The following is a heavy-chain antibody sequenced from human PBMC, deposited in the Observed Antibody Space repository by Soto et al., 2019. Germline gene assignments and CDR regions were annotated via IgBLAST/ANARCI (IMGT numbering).Heavy chain of an antibody. V-gene: IGHV4-31*03. CDR3: ARGSYSSSWYLSPYFDY. Sequence: TLSLTCTVSGGSISSGGHYWSWIRQHPGKGLEWIGYIYYSGNTYYNPSLKRRVTISVDTSKNQFSLNLSSVTAADPAVYYCARGSYSSSWYLSPYFDYWGQGTLVTVSP. CDR2: IYYSGNT. CDR1: GGSISSGGHY. J-gene: IGHJ4*02. D-gene: IGHD6-13*01.